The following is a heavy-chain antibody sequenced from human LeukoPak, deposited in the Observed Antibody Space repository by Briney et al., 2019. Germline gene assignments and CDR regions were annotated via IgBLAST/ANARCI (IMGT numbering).Heavy chain of an antibody. CDR3: AKAGYGGPYYYYYMDV. CDR1: GFTFSSYG. V-gene: IGHV3-30*18. J-gene: IGHJ6*03. D-gene: IGHD4-23*01. Sequence: GGSLRLSRAASGFTFSSYGMHWVRQAPGKGLEWVAVISYDGSNKYYADSVKGRFTISRDNSKNTLYLQMNSLRAEDTAVYYCAKAGYGGPYYYYYMDVWGKGTTVTVSS. CDR2: ISYDGSNK.